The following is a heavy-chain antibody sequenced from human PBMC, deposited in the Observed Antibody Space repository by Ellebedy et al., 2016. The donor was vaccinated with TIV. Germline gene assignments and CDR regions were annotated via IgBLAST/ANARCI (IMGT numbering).Heavy chain of an antibody. CDR3: AKDIYDSSGLLGY. Sequence: GESLKISCAASGLTFSSYAMSWVRQAPGKGLEWVSTLSGSDGSTDYADSVKGRFTISRDNSKNTLYLQMNSLRAEDTAVYYCAKDIYDSSGLLGYWGQGTLVTVSS. J-gene: IGHJ4*02. D-gene: IGHD3-22*01. CDR1: GLTFSSYA. CDR2: LSGSDGST. V-gene: IGHV3-23*01.